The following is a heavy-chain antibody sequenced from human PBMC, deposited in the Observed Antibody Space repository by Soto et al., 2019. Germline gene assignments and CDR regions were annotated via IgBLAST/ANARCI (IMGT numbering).Heavy chain of an antibody. J-gene: IGHJ6*03. D-gene: IGHD6-6*01. CDR2: IYSGGST. CDR1: GFTVSSNY. CDR3: ARSRSSRGYYYYMDV. Sequence: GGSLRLSCAASGFTVSSNYMSWVRQAPGKGLEWVSVIYSGGSTYYADSVKGRFTISRDNSKNTLYLQMNSLRAEDTAVYYCARSRSSRGYYYYMDVWGKGNTVTVSS. V-gene: IGHV3-66*01.